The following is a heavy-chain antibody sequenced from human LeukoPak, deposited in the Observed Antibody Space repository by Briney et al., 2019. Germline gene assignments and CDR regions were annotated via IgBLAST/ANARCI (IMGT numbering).Heavy chain of an antibody. D-gene: IGHD3-16*02. V-gene: IGHV3-21*01. CDR2: ISSGNYI. J-gene: IGHJ3*02. CDR1: GFTFTAYT. Sequence: GGSLRLSRAASGFTFTAYTIDWVRQAPGKRLEWVSSISSGNYIYYADSMKGRFTISRDNPKNSVYLQMSSLRADDTAVYYCARDISYTAFDIWGQGTMVTVSS. CDR3: ARDISYTAFDI.